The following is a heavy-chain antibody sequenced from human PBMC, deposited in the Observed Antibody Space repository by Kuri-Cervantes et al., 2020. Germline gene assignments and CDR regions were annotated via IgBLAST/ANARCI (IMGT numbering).Heavy chain of an antibody. CDR2: IKQDGSEK. CDR1: GFTFSSYW. CDR3: AKDTRAYDFWSGYHNYYYYYGMDV. J-gene: IGHJ6*02. Sequence: GESLKISCAASGFTFSSYWMSWVRQAPGKGLEWVANIKQDGSEKYYVDSVKGRFTISRDNAKNSLYLQMNSLRAEDTALYYCAKDTRAYDFWSGYHNYYYYYGMDVWGQGTTVTVSS. D-gene: IGHD3-3*01. V-gene: IGHV3-7*03.